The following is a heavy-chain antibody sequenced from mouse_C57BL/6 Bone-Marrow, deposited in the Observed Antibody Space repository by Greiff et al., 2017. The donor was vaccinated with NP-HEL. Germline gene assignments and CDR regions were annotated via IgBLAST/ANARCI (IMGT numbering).Heavy chain of an antibody. CDR3: ARPYDGFRMDY. V-gene: IGHV5-12*01. J-gene: IGHJ4*01. CDR2: ISNGGGST. Sequence: EVMLVASGGGLVQPGGSLKLSCAASGFTFSDYYMYLVRRTPEKRLEWVAYISNGGGSTYFPAPVKGRFTISRDNAKNTLYLQMSRLKSEDTAMYYCARPYDGFRMDYWGQGTSVTVSS. CDR1: GFTFSDYY. D-gene: IGHD2-3*01.